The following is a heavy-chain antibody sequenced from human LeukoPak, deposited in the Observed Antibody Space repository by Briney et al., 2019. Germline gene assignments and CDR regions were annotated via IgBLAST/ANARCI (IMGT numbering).Heavy chain of an antibody. CDR3: AISDGYCSSTTCYNPFDY. D-gene: IGHD2-2*02. CDR1: GGSISSGNYW. V-gene: IGHV4-31*03. Sequence: SETLSLTCTVSGGSISSGNYWWSWIRQHPGKGLEWIGYVYYSGSTLYNPSLQSRASISVDTSKNQFSLRLNSVTAADTAVYYCAISDGYCSSTTCYNPFDYWGQGTLVTVSS. J-gene: IGHJ4*02. CDR2: VYYSGST.